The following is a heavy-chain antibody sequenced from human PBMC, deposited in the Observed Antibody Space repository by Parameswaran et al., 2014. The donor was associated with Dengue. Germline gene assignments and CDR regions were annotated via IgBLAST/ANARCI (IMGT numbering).Heavy chain of an antibody. D-gene: IGHD3-9*01. CDR3: ARGGILFDPEMYYFDY. J-gene: IGHJ4*02. Sequence: WVRQAPGQGLEWMGWINPNSGGTNYAQKFQGRVTMTRDTSISTAYMELSRLRSDDTAVYYCARGGILFDPEMYYFDYWGQGTLVTVSS. V-gene: IGHV1-2*02. CDR2: INPNSGGT.